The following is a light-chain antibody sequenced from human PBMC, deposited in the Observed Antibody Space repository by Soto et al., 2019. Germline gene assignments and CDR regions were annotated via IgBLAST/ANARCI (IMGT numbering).Light chain of an antibody. CDR2: GAS. V-gene: IGKV3-20*01. CDR1: QSVSNNY. J-gene: IGKJ1*01. Sequence: IVLTQSPCTLSLSPGERATLSCRASQSVSNNYLAWYQQKPGQAPRILIYGASNRATGIPDRFSGSGSGTDFTLTISRLEPEDFAVYYCQQYGSSGTFGQGTKVDIK. CDR3: QQYGSSGT.